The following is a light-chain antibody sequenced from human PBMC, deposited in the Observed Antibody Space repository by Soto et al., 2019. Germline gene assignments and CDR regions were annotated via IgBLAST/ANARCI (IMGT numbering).Light chain of an antibody. CDR1: TSNIGSNT. Sequence: QPVLTRPPSASGTPGQRVTISCSGSTSNIGSNTVNWYHHLPGTAPKLLIYSHNQRPSGVPDRFSGSRSGTSASLAISGLQSDDEADYYCAAWDDSLNGVVFGGGTKLTVL. CDR3: AAWDDSLNGVV. CDR2: SHN. J-gene: IGLJ2*01. V-gene: IGLV1-44*01.